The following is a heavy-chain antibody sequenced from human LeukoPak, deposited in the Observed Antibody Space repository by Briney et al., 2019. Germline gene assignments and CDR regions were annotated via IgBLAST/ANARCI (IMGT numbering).Heavy chain of an antibody. J-gene: IGHJ4*02. V-gene: IGHV1-24*01. D-gene: IGHD4-23*01. CDR3: ATLPTTVVIGGGFNFDY. Sequence: ASVKVSCKVSGYTLTELSMHWVRQAPGKGLEWMGGFDPEDGETIYAQKFQGRVTMTEDTSTDTAYMELSSLRSEDTAVYYCATLPTTVVIGGGFNFDYWGQGTLVTVCS. CDR2: FDPEDGET. CDR1: GYTLTELS.